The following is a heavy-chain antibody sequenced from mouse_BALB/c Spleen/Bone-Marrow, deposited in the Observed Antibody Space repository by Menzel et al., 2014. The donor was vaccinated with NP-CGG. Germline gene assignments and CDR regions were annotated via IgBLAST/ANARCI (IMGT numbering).Heavy chain of an antibody. CDR1: GFTFSSYT. CDR3: ARGGYYFDY. V-gene: IGHV5-12-2*01. CDR2: ISNGGGST. J-gene: IGHJ2*01. Sequence: EVQVVESGGGLVQPGGSLKLSCAASGFTFSSYTMSWVRRTPEKRLEWVAYISNGGGSTYYPNTVNGRFTISRDNAKNTLYLQMSSLKSEDTAMYYCARGGYYFDYWGQGTTLTVSS.